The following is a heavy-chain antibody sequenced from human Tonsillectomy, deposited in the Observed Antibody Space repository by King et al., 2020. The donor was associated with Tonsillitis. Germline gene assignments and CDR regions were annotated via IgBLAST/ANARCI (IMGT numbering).Heavy chain of an antibody. CDR2: IYPGDSDS. J-gene: IGHJ4*02. Sequence: VQLVESGAEVKKPGESLKISCKGSGYIFISYWIGWVRQMPGKGLEWMGIIYPGDSDSRYSPSFQGQVTISADKSISTAYLQWSSLKASDTAMYYCARLRVDLLTGYFDYWGQGTLVTVSS. CDR1: GYIFISYW. CDR3: ARLRVDLLTGYFDY. D-gene: IGHD3-9*01. V-gene: IGHV5-51*01.